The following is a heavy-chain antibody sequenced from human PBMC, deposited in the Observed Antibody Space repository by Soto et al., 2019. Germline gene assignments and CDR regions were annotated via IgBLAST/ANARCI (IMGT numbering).Heavy chain of an antibody. Sequence: EVQLVESGGGLVQPGGSLRLSCAASGFTFSSYWMSWVRQAPGKGLEWVANIKQDGSEKYYVDSVKGRFTISRENSKNSLYLHMNSLRAEDTAVYYCARAPSVVAVAGTFRYYYYYGMDVWGQGTTVTVSS. CDR2: IKQDGSEK. D-gene: IGHD6-19*01. J-gene: IGHJ6*02. CDR3: ARAPSVVAVAGTFRYYYYYGMDV. V-gene: IGHV3-7*01. CDR1: GFTFSSYW.